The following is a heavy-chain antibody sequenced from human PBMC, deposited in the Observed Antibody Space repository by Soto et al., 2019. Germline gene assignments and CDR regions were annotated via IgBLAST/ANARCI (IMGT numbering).Heavy chain of an antibody. CDR1: GFTFSSYD. CDR2: ITTSGSYI. D-gene: IGHD1-1*01. J-gene: IGHJ5*02. V-gene: IGHV3-21*01. Sequence: EVQLVESGGGLVKPGGSLRLSCAASGFTFSSYDMNWVRQAPGKGLEYVSSITTSGSYIYYGDSVRGRFTISRDNAKTPLFLKWDGLRAEDPAVFYWVGSGTAPMLRHTWFDPGAREPWSPSPQ. CDR3: VGSGTAPMLRHTWFDP.